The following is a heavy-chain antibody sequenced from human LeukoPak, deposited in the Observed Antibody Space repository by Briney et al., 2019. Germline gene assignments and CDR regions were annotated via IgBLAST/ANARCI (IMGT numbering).Heavy chain of an antibody. V-gene: IGHV1-18*01. Sequence: ASVKVSCKASGGTFSSYGISWVRQAPGQGLEWMGWISAYNGNTNYAQKLQGRVTMTTDTSTSTAYMELRSLRSDDTAVYYCARARRPYCSSTSCHPAFDIWGQGTMVTVSS. CDR2: ISAYNGNT. D-gene: IGHD2-2*01. CDR3: ARARRPYCSSTSCHPAFDI. CDR1: GGTFSSYG. J-gene: IGHJ3*02.